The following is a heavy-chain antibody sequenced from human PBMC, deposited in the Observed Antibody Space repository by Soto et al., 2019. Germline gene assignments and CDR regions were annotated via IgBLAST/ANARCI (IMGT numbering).Heavy chain of an antibody. V-gene: IGHV1-18*04. J-gene: IGHJ4*02. Sequence: QVQLVQSGAEVKKPGASVKVSCKASGYTFTSYGISWVRQAPGQGLEWMGWISAYNGNTNYAQKLQGRVTMTTDTSTSTASMELRSLRSDDTAVYYCERDFRSRHRYSNYVGVDYWGQGTLVTVSS. D-gene: IGHD4-4*01. CDR1: GYTFTSYG. CDR3: ERDFRSRHRYSNYVGVDY. CDR2: ISAYNGNT.